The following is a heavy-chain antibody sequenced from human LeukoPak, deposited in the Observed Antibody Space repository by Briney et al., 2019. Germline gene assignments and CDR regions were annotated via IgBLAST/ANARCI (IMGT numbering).Heavy chain of an antibody. CDR3: TSPGMVATRDY. J-gene: IGHJ4*02. D-gene: IGHD5-12*01. CDR1: GFTFSGSA. Sequence: PGGSLRLSCAASGFTFSGSAMHWARQASGKGLEWVGRIRSKANSYATAYAASVKGWFTISRDDSKNTAYLQMNSLKTEDTAVYYCTSPGMVATRDYWGQGTLVTVSS. CDR2: IRSKANSYAT. V-gene: IGHV3-73*01.